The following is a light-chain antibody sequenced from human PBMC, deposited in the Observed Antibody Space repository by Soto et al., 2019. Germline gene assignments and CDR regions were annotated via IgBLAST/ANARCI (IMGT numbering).Light chain of an antibody. V-gene: IGLV2-23*01. J-gene: IGLJ1*01. CDR1: SSDVGNYNL. CDR2: EDS. CDR3: CSYAGGSNYV. Sequence: QFVHTQPASVCGSPGHSSTIACTGTSSDVGNYNLVSWYQQHPGKAPKLMIYEDSKRPSGVSNRFSGSKSGNAASLTISGLQAEEQADHYCCSYAGGSNYVFGTGTKVTVL.